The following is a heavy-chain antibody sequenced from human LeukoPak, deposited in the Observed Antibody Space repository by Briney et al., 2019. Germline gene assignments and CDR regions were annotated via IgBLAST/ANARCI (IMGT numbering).Heavy chain of an antibody. Sequence: GGSLRLSCAASGFTFNSYAMSWVRQAPEKGLEWVATISGSGGGTYYADSVKGRFTISRDDSKNTLYLQMNSLRAEDMAVYYRAKDLGRYRNNYFDYWGQGTLVTVSS. D-gene: IGHD1-26*01. V-gene: IGHV3-23*01. J-gene: IGHJ4*02. CDR2: ISGSGGGT. CDR1: GFTFNSYA. CDR3: AKDLGRYRNNYFDY.